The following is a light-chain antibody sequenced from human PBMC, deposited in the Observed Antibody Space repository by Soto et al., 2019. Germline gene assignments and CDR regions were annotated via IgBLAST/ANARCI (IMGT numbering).Light chain of an antibody. CDR2: RAS. J-gene: IGKJ1*01. V-gene: IGKV1-5*03. CDR3: QLYSVYSSWT. CDR1: ESISRW. Sequence: DIEMTQSPSTLSASVGDRVTITCRASESISRWLAWYQQKPGKVPKLLIYRASSLESGVPSRFSGSGSGTEFTLTISSLQTEDFATYYCQLYSVYSSWTFGQGTKVEIK.